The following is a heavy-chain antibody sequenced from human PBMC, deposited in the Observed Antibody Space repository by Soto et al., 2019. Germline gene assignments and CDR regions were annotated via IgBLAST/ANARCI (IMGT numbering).Heavy chain of an antibody. CDR2: IYHSGST. Sequence: QVQLQESGPGLVKPSGTLSLTCAVSGGSISSSNWWSWVRQPPGKGLEWIGEIYHSGSTNYNPSLKRRVTISVDKSKNQFSLKLSSVTAADTAVYYCARSYCSGGSCYSVSGWFDPWGQGTLVTVSS. D-gene: IGHD2-15*01. J-gene: IGHJ5*02. V-gene: IGHV4-4*02. CDR3: ARSYCSGGSCYSVSGWFDP. CDR1: GGSISSSNW.